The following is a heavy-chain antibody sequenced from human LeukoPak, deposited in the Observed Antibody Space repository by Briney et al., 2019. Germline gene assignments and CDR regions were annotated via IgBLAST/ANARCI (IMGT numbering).Heavy chain of an antibody. D-gene: IGHD3-10*01. V-gene: IGHV3-23*01. Sequence: GGSLRLSCEASGYIFSSYAMSWVRQAPGKGLEWVSVISNGGATTDYADSVKGRFTISRDNSKNTLSLQMNSLRAEDTAVYYCAKEELYYYGSGTYYTLAPFDYWGQGTLVTVSS. CDR1: GYIFSSYA. J-gene: IGHJ4*02. CDR3: AKEELYYYGSGTYYTLAPFDY. CDR2: ISNGGATT.